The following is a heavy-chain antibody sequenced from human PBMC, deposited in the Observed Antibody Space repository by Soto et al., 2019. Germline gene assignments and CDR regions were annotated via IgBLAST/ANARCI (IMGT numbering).Heavy chain of an antibody. CDR2: IYTSGST. CDR3: AGGAVAGSTRYLRTGRSYYYYGMDV. D-gene: IGHD6-19*01. Sequence: PSETLSLTCTVSGGSISSYYWRWIRQPAGKGLEWIGRIYTSGSTNYNPSLKSRVTMSVDTSKNQFSLKLSSVPAADTAVYYCAGGAVAGSTRYLRTGRSYYYYGMDVWGQGTTGPV. V-gene: IGHV4-4*07. J-gene: IGHJ6*02. CDR1: GGSISSYY.